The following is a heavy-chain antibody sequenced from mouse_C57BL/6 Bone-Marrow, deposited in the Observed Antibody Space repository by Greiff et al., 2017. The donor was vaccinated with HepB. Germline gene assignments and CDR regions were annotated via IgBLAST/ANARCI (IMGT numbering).Heavy chain of an antibody. CDR1: GYTFTSYW. Sequence: VQLQQPGAELVKPGASVKLSCKASGYTFTSYWMQWVKQRPGQGLEWIGEIDPSDSYTNYNQKFKGKATLTVDTSSSTAYMQLSSLTSEDSAVYYCAREATVVYFDYEGRGTTLTVTS. J-gene: IGHJ2*01. V-gene: IGHV1-50*01. CDR3: AREATVVYFDY. D-gene: IGHD1-1*01. CDR2: IDPSDSYT.